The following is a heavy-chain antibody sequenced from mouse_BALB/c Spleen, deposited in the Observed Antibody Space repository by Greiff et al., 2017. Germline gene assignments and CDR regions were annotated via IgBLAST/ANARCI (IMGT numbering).Heavy chain of an antibody. CDR2: ISNGGGST. CDR3: ARRRNGNYFDY. V-gene: IGHV5-12-2*01. CDR1: GFTFSSYT. J-gene: IGHJ2*01. Sequence: EVKLMESGGGLVQPGGSLKLSCAASGFTFSSYTMSWVRQTPEKRLEWVAYISNGGGSTYYPDTVKGRFTISRDNAKHTLYLQMSSLKSEDTAMYYCARRRNGNYFDYWGQGTTLTVSS. D-gene: IGHD4-1*01.